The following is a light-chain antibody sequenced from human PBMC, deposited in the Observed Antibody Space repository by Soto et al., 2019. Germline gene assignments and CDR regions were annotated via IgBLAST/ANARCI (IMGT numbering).Light chain of an antibody. CDR2: DVT. CDR3: CSYAGNYTLM. J-gene: IGLJ3*02. V-gene: IGLV2-11*01. CDR1: SSDVGNYDY. Sequence: QSALTQPRSVSGSPGQSVTISCTGTSSDVGNYDYVSWYQQHPDKAPKLMIYDVTKRPSGVPDRFSGSKSGNTASLTISGLQADDEADYYCCSYAGNYTLMFDGGTKLTVL.